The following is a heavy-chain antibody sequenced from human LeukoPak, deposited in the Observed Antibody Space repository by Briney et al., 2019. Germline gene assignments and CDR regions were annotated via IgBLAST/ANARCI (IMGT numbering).Heavy chain of an antibody. CDR3: ARMCTIFGVVIPPEYYYGMDV. D-gene: IGHD3-3*01. Sequence: GASVKVSCKASGYTFTSYAMHWVRQAPGQRLEWMGWINAGNGNTKYSQKFQGRVTITRDTSASTAYMELSSLRSEDTAVYYCARMCTIFGVVIPPEYYYGMDVWGQGTTVTVSS. CDR2: INAGNGNT. V-gene: IGHV1-3*01. J-gene: IGHJ6*02. CDR1: GYTFTSYA.